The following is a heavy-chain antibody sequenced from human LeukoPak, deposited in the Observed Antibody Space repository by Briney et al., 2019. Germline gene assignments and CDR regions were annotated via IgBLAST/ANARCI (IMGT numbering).Heavy chain of an antibody. J-gene: IGHJ4*02. D-gene: IGHD6-13*01. V-gene: IGHV3-23*01. CDR2: ISGSGGST. CDR1: EFTFSSYA. CDR3: ATLAAAGTYRSDY. Sequence: GGSLRLSCAASEFTFSSYAMSWVRQAPGKGLEWVSAISGSGGSTYYADSVKGRFTISRDNSKNTLYLQMNSLRAEDTAVYYCATLAAAGTYRSDYWGQGTLVTVSS.